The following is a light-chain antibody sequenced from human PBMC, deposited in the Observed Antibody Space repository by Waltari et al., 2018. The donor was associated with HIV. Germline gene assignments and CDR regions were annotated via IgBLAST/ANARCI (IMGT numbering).Light chain of an antibody. J-gene: IGKJ4*01. CDR2: DAS. V-gene: IGKV3-11*01. CDR1: EDVSTY. CDR3: QQRSNWPPAPT. Sequence: EIVLTQSPATLYLSPGDRATLSCRASEDVSTYLAWYQQRYGQSPRLLIYDASVRATGVPARFSGSGSGTDFTLTISSLDPEDFAVYYCQQRSNWPPAPTFGGGTKVEIK.